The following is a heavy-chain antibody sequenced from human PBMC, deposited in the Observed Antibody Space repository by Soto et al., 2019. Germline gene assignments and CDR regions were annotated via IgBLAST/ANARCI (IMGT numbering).Heavy chain of an antibody. D-gene: IGHD3-22*01. J-gene: IGHJ3*02. CDR2: IKSKTDGGTT. Sequence: GGSLRLSCAASGFTFSNAWMNWVRQAPGKGLEWVGRIKSKTDGGTTDYAAPVKGRFTISRDDSKNTLYLQMNSLKTEDTAVYYCTTWDNMIVVVINPDAFDIWGQGTMVTVSS. CDR3: TTWDNMIVVVINPDAFDI. V-gene: IGHV3-15*07. CDR1: GFTFSNAW.